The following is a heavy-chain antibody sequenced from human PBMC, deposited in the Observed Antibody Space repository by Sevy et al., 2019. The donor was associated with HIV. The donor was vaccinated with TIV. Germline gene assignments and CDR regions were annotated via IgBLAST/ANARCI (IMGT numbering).Heavy chain of an antibody. CDR2: IGGSGHYI. Sequence: GGFLRLSCAASGFTFNKYAMNWVRQAPGKGLEWVSYIGGSGHYIYYADSVKGRLTISRENARNSLYLQMNNLRGEDTAFYYCVRDCGKGYALDFGGQGATFTVS. V-gene: IGHV3-21*05. CDR3: VRDCGKGYALDF. J-gene: IGHJ6*02. CDR1: GFTFNKYA. D-gene: IGHD2-8*01.